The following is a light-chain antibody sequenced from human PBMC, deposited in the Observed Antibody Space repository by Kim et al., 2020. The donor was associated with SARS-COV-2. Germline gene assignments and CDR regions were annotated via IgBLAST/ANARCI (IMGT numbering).Light chain of an antibody. CDR1: QDIRAY. Sequence: SASIGDRVTITCRASQDIRAYLNWYQRKPGKAPKVLIYAASNLESGVPSRFSGSGSETEFTLTISSLQRDDFATYYCQQSSSLPYTFGQGTKVEI. J-gene: IGKJ2*01. V-gene: IGKV1-39*01. CDR2: AAS. CDR3: QQSSSLPYT.